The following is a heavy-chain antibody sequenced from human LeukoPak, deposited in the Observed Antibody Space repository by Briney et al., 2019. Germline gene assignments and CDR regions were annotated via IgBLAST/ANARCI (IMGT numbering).Heavy chain of an antibody. CDR3: ARDQQLAHFDS. CDR1: GGSISSGGYY. Sequence: SETLFLTCTVSGGSISSGGYYWHWVRQHPGKGLEWIGNIYHSGDTDYNPSLRGRVTISVDTSMNQFSLKLNSVTAADTAVYYCARDQQLAHFDSWGQGTLVTVSS. CDR2: IYHSGDT. D-gene: IGHD1-1*01. V-gene: IGHV4-31*03. J-gene: IGHJ4*02.